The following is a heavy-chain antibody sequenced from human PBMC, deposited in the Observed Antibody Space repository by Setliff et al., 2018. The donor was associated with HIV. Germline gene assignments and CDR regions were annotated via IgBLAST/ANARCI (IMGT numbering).Heavy chain of an antibody. J-gene: IGHJ4*02. CDR1: GFSITDGFY. D-gene: IGHD3-10*01. CDR2: INHSGST. Sequence: SETLSLTCDVSGFSITDGFYWAWIRQSPGKGLEWIGSINHSGSTYCTPSLKSRVTMSVDTSKNHFSLKLSSVTAADTAMYFRARQPPLSVLQVWFDDYWGQGTLVTVSS. CDR3: ARQPPLSVLQVWFDDY. V-gene: IGHV4-38-2*01.